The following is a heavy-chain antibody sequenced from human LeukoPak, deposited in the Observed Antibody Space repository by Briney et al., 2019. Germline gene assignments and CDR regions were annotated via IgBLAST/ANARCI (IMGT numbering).Heavy chain of an antibody. Sequence: GRSLRLSCAASEFTFSSKGMHWVRQAPGKGLEWVAVISYDGSHEYYADSVKGRFTISRDNSKNTLYLQMNSLRAEDTAVYYCARGRGYGSGSYFYGMDVWGKGTTVTVSS. CDR2: ISYDGSHE. CDR3: ARGRGYGSGSYFYGMDV. D-gene: IGHD3-10*01. V-gene: IGHV3-30*03. CDR1: EFTFSSKG. J-gene: IGHJ6*04.